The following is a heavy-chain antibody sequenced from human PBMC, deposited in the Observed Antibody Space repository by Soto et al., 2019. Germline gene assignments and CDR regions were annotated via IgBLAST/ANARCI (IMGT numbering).Heavy chain of an antibody. D-gene: IGHD1-26*01. CDR2: IGTSGSYI. CDR3: ARGSAFIGLDY. V-gene: IGHV3-21*01. J-gene: IGHJ4*02. CDR1: GFTFSNYW. Sequence: PGGSLRLSCAASGFTFSNYWMHWVRQAPGKGLVWVSSIGTSGSYIYDTDSVKGRFTISRDNTKDSLYLQMNSLRAEDTAIYYCARGSAFIGLDYWGQGT.